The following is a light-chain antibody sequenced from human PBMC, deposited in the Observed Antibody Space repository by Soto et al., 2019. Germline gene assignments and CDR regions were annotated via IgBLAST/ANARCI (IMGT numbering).Light chain of an antibody. Sequence: IVLTQSPATLSLSPGERATLSCRASQSVTTFLAWYQQKPGQAPRLLIYDASNRATGIPARFSGSGSGTDFTLTINSLEPEDFAVYYCQQRSNWPPVITFGGGTKVEIK. CDR2: DAS. CDR3: QQRSNWPPVIT. V-gene: IGKV3-11*01. CDR1: QSVTTF. J-gene: IGKJ4*01.